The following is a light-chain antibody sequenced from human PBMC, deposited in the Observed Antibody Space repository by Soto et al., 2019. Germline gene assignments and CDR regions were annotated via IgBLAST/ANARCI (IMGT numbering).Light chain of an antibody. CDR1: QNIAFY. CDR2: AAS. V-gene: IGKV1-39*01. Sequence: EIQMTPAPSSPSASVGEKNTITCPASQNIAFYLNWYQQKPGKAPNLLISAASNLQSGVPSRFSGSGSGTDFTLTISSLQPEDFATYYCQHCYSTPFAFGPGTKVDIK. J-gene: IGKJ3*01. CDR3: QHCYSTPFA.